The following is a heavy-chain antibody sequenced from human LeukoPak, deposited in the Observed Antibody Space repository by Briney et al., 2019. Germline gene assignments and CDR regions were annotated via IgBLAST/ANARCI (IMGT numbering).Heavy chain of an antibody. CDR1: GFSFSGYW. CDR2: INQDGSQN. V-gene: IGHV3-7*01. CDR3: AREVTASSFDI. Sequence: QPGGSLRLSCAASGFSFSGYWMSWVRQAPGRGLEWVGNINQDGSQNSSVDSVKGRFTISRDNAKNSLYLQMNSLGAEDTALYYCAREVTASSFDILGQGTMVTVSS. D-gene: IGHD2-21*02. J-gene: IGHJ3*02.